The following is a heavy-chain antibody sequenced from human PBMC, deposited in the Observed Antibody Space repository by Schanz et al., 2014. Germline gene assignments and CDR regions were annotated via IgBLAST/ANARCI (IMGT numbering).Heavy chain of an antibody. Sequence: EVQLVESGGGLVQPGGSLRLSCAASGFTFSSYWMHWVRQVPGKGLVWVSRIKSDGSSTSYADSEKGRFTISRDNAKNTLYLQMNSLRAEDTAVYYCARPALWFGDNCFDPWGQGTLVTVSS. CDR2: IKSDGSST. J-gene: IGHJ5*02. D-gene: IGHD3-10*01. CDR1: GFTFSSYW. V-gene: IGHV3-74*01. CDR3: ARPALWFGDNCFDP.